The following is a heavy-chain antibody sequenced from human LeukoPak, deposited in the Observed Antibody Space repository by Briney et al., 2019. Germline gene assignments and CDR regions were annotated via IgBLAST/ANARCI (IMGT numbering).Heavy chain of an antibody. CDR1: GGSFRGYY. CDR3: ARGNIRQGIWLTR. D-gene: IGHD5-18*01. Sequence: SETLSLTCAVYGGSFRGYYWSWIRQPPGKGRDWIGEINHSGSTNYNPSLKSRVTISVDTSKNQFSLKLSSVTAADTAVYYCARGNIRQGIWLTRWGQGSLVTVSS. CDR2: INHSGST. J-gene: IGHJ4*02. V-gene: IGHV4-34*01.